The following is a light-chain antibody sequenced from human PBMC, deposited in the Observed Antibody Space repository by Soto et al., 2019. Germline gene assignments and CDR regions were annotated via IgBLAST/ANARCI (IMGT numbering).Light chain of an antibody. CDR1: QSLSGS. CDR2: GAS. CDR3: QQSYSTPPYT. Sequence: DIQMTQSPSSLSASVGDRVTITCRASQSLSGSLNWYQQKPGKAPKLLINGASSLQRGVPPRFSGGGSGTDFTLTISSLQPADFATYYCQQSYSTPPYTFGQGTKLEIK. J-gene: IGKJ2*01. V-gene: IGKV1-39*01.